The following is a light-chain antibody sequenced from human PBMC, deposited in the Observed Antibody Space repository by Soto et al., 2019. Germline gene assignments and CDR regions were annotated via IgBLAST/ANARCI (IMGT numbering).Light chain of an antibody. V-gene: IGLV2-14*01. J-gene: IGLJ2*01. CDR3: SSYTSSSTVV. Sequence: QSALTQPASVFGSPGQSITISCTGTSSDVGDYNYVSWYQQHPGKAPKLMIYDVSNRPSGVSNRFSGSKSGNTASLTISGLQAEDESDYYCSSYTSSSTVVFGGGTKLTVL. CDR2: DVS. CDR1: SSDVGDYNY.